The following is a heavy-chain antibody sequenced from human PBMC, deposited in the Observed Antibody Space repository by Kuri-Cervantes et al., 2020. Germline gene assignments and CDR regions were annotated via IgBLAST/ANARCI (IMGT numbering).Heavy chain of an antibody. CDR2: ISSSSYI. CDR3: AKAAGNWYYYYYMDV. Sequence: GGSLRLSCAASGFTFSSYSMNWVRQAPGKGLEWVSSISSSSYIYYADSVKGRFTISRDNAKNSLYLQMNSLRAEDTALYYCAKAAGNWYYYYYMDVWGKGTTVTVSS. J-gene: IGHJ6*03. D-gene: IGHD6-13*01. CDR1: GFTFSSYS. V-gene: IGHV3-21*04.